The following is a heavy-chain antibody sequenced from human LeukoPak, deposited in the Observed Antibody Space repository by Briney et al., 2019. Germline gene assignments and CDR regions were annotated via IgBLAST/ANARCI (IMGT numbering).Heavy chain of an antibody. V-gene: IGHV4-59*01. D-gene: IGHD4-17*01. Sequence: SETLSLTCTVSGGSISSYYWSWIRQPPGKGLEWIGYIYYSGSTNYNPSLKSRVTISVDTSKNQFSLKLSSVTAADTAVYYCARGDGVGDYGDYLDLGGLGFYYYGMDVWGQGTTVTVSS. CDR1: GGSISSYY. CDR2: IYYSGST. CDR3: ARGDGVGDYGDYLDLGGLGFYYYGMDV. J-gene: IGHJ6*02.